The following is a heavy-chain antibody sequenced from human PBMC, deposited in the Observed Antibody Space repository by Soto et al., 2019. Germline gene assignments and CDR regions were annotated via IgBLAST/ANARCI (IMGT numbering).Heavy chain of an antibody. D-gene: IGHD6-19*01. CDR2: ISDDGSQK. J-gene: IGHJ4*02. CDR3: AKEAPGGWHFFDT. Sequence: GGSLRLSCAASGFTFRTYGMHWVRQAPGKGLEWVAFISDDGSQKYYGDSVKGRFNISRDNSKNTLSLRMISLRTEDTSVYYCAKEAPGGWHFFDTWGQGTLVTVSS. V-gene: IGHV3-30*18. CDR1: GFTFRTYG.